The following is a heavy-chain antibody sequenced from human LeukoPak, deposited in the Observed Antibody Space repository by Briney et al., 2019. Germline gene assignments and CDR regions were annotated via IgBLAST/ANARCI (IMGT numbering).Heavy chain of an antibody. J-gene: IGHJ4*02. CDR2: IWYDGSNK. D-gene: IGHD6-19*01. Sequence: PGRSLRLSCAACGFTFSSYGMHWVRQAPGKGLEWVAVIWYDGSNKYYADSVKGRFTISRDNSKNTLYLQMNSLRAEDMAVYYCARDHSSGWYSDYFDYWGQGTLVTVSS. CDR1: GFTFSSYG. CDR3: ARDHSSGWYSDYFDY. V-gene: IGHV3-33*01.